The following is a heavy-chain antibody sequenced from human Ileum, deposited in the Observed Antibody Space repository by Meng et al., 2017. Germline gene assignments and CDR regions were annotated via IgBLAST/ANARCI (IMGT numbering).Heavy chain of an antibody. CDR3: AREPQRIDY. V-gene: IGHV7-4-1*02. Sequence: QVQLVQSGSELKKPGASVKISCKASGYTFTKNGMNWVRQAPGQGLEWIGWINTDTGNPTYAQGFTGRFVFSLDTSVSTAYLQISSLKTEDTAVYYCAREPQRIDYWGQGTLVTVSS. J-gene: IGHJ4*02. CDR2: INTDTGNP. CDR1: GYTFTKNG.